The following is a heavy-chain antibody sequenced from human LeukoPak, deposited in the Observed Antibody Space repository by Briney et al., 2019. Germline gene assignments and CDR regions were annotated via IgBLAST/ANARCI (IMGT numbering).Heavy chain of an antibody. V-gene: IGHV3-23*01. D-gene: IGHD6-19*01. J-gene: IGHJ6*02. CDR1: GFTFSSYA. Sequence: PGGSLRLSCAASGFTFSSYALSWVRQAPGKGLEWVSAISVSGGSTYFADSVKGRFTISRDNSKNTLHLQMNSLRAEDTAVYYCAKELRSSGWFYYDMDVWGQGTTVTVSS. CDR2: ISVSGGST. CDR3: AKELRSSGWFYYDMDV.